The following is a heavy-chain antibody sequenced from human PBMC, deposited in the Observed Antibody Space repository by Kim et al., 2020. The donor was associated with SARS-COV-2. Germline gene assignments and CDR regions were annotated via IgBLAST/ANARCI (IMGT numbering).Heavy chain of an antibody. V-gene: IGHV3-9*01. CDR3: AKGLHVVPAAMAQPFDY. CDR1: GFTFGDYA. J-gene: IGHJ4*02. D-gene: IGHD2-2*01. CDR2: ISWNSGSI. Sequence: GGSLRLSCAASGFTFGDYAMHWVRQAPGKGLEWVSGISWNSGSIGYADSVKGRFTISRDNAKNSLYLQMNSLRAEDTALYYCAKGLHVVPAAMAQPFDYWGQGTLVTVSS.